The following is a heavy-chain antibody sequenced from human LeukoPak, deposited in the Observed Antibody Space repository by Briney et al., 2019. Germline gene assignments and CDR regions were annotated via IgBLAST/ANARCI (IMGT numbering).Heavy chain of an antibody. CDR2: MNPNSGNT. J-gene: IGHJ4*02. Sequence: ASVKVSRKARGYIFTSYDINWVRQASAKGLEWMGWMNPNSGNTGYAQRVEGRFTMTRNTSISTAYMELSSLRSEDTAVYYCARAPRFDWLPRLQYYFDYWGQGTLVTVSS. CDR3: ARAPRFDWLPRLQYYFDY. V-gene: IGHV1-8*01. CDR1: GYIFTSYD. D-gene: IGHD3-9*01.